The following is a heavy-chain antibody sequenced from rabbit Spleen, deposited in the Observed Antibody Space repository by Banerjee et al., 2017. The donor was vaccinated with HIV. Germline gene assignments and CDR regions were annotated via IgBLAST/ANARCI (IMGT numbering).Heavy chain of an antibody. D-gene: IGHD6-1*01. CDR3: VRDQARMLDL. J-gene: IGHJ6*01. V-gene: IGHV1S43*01. CDR1: GFSFSSYYD. Sequence: QEQLVESGGGLVQPEGSLTLTCTASGFSFSSYYDMSWVRQAPGKGLEWIGYIDPIFTTTHYASWVNGRFTISRDIDQNTLYLQLNSLTAADTATYFCVRDQARMLDLWGPGTLVTVS. CDR2: IDPIFTTT.